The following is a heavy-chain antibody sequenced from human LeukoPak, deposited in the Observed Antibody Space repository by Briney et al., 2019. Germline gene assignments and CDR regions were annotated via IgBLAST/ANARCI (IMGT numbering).Heavy chain of an antibody. Sequence: ASVKVSCKASGYTFTSYGISWVRQAPGQGLEWMGGIIPIFGTANYAQKFQGRVTITTDESTSTAYMELSSLRSEDTAVYYCARAYSNVGLGFDYWGQGTLVAVSS. J-gene: IGHJ4*02. CDR3: ARAYSNVGLGFDY. CDR2: IIPIFGTA. D-gene: IGHD4-11*01. V-gene: IGHV1-69*05. CDR1: GYTFTSYG.